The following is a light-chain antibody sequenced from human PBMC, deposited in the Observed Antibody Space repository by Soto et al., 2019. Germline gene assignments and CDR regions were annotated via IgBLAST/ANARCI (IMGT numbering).Light chain of an antibody. J-gene: IGKJ5*01. Sequence: VLMHSPGTLSLSKGERATLSCRASQSLSSNYLAWYQQKPGQAPRLLIYGVSSRATGVPVSFSGSGSGTDFTLTISRLEPDDFAVYYCQQYVSAPITFGQGTRLEIK. CDR3: QQYVSAPIT. V-gene: IGKV3-20*01. CDR1: QSLSSNY. CDR2: GVS.